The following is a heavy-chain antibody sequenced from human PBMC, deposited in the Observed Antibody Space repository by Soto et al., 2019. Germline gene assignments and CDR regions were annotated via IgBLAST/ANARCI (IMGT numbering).Heavy chain of an antibody. Sequence: SETLSLTCTVSGGSISSYYWSWIRQPPGKGLEWIGYIYYSGSTNYNPSLKSRVTISVDTSKNQFSLKLSSVTAADTAVYYCARHAGPLSIAARVPALDYWGQGTLVTVSS. V-gene: IGHV4-59*08. D-gene: IGHD6-6*01. J-gene: IGHJ4*02. CDR3: ARHAGPLSIAARVPALDY. CDR1: GGSISSYY. CDR2: IYYSGST.